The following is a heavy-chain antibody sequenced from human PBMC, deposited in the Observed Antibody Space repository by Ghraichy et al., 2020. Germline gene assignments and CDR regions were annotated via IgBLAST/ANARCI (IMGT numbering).Heavy chain of an antibody. V-gene: IGHV4-39*02. D-gene: IGHD5/OR15-5a*01. CDR1: GGSISSSRYY. CDR2: IYYSGST. CDR3: ARLWGVYGTFDY. Sequence: SETLSLTCTVSGGSISSSRYYWGWIRQPPGKGLEWIGTIYYSGSTYYNPSLESRVTMSVDTSKNHFSLKLSSVTATDTAVYYCARLWGVYGTFDYWGRGTLVIVSS. J-gene: IGHJ4*02.